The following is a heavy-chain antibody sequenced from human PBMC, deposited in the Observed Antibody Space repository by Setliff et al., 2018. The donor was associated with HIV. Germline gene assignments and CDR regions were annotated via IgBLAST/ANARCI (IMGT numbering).Heavy chain of an antibody. V-gene: IGHV3-23*01. CDR3: ARESYNYGYND. CDR1: GFTFSSFV. CDR2: NSSDHNT. J-gene: IGHJ4*02. Sequence: GGSLRLSCAASGFTFSSFVMTWVRQAPGKGLEWVSTNSSDHNTYYPDSVRGRFTVSRDNSKNTLYLQMNSLRAEDTAVYYCARESYNYGYNDWGQGTLVTVSS. D-gene: IGHD5-18*01.